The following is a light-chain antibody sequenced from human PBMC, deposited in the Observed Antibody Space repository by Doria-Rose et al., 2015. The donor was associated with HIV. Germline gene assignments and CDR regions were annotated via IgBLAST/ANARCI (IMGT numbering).Light chain of an antibody. CDR3: QVSDSGREWGV. CDR1: TIGSRH. Sequence: VVTQPPSVSVAPGQTARIPVGGKTIGSRHVTCYQQRPGQAPVLVVYDDDARPSGISGRFSGSNSGNTATLTISWVEAGDEADYYCQVSDSGREWGVFGSGTKVTVL. V-gene: IGLV3-21*02. CDR2: DDD. J-gene: IGLJ1*01.